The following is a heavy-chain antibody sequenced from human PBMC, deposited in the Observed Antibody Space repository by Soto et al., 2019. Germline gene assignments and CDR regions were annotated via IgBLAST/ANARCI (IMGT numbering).Heavy chain of an antibody. CDR1: GGSISSGGYY. V-gene: IGHV4-31*03. CDR2: IYYSGST. Sequence: SETLSLTCTVSGGSISSGGYYWSWIRQHPGKGLEWIGYIYYSGSTYYNPSLKSRVTISVDTSKNQFSLKLSSVTAADTAVYYRARVGLKEYGMDVWGQGTTVTVSS. CDR3: ARVGLKEYGMDV. J-gene: IGHJ6*02.